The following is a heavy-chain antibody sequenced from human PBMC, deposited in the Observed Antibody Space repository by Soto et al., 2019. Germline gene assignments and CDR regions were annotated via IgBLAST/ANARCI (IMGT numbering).Heavy chain of an antibody. CDR1: GGSISSSSYY. Sequence: SETLSLTCTVSGGSISSSSYYWGWIRQPPGKGLEWIGSIYYSGSTYYNPSLKSRVTISVDTSKNQFSLKLSSVTAADTAVYYCARHFLRDIVVVVAAFDYWGQGTLVTVSS. CDR2: IYYSGST. CDR3: ARHFLRDIVVVVAAFDY. D-gene: IGHD2-15*01. V-gene: IGHV4-39*01. J-gene: IGHJ4*02.